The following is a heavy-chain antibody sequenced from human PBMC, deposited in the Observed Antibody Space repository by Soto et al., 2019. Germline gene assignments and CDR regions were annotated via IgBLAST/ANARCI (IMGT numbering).Heavy chain of an antibody. D-gene: IGHD7-27*01. J-gene: IGHJ5*02. CDR2: FDPEDGET. V-gene: IGHV1-24*01. Sequence: ASVKVSCKVSGYTLTELSMHWVRQAPGKGLEWMGGFDPEDGETIYAQKFQGRVTMTEDTSTDTAYMELSSLRSEDTAVYYCASQLGNLDWFAPWGQGTLVTVSS. CDR1: GYTLTELS. CDR3: ASQLGNLDWFAP.